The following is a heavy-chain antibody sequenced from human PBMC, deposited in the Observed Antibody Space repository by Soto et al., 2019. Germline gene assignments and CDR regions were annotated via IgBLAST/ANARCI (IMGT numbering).Heavy chain of an antibody. CDR2: INHSGST. CDR1: GGSFSGYY. J-gene: IGHJ6*02. CDR3: ARGVVDIFTGYYNGGDYYYGMDV. Sequence: SETLSLTCAVYGGSFSGYYWSWIRQPPGKGLEWIGEINHSGSTNYNPSLKSRVTISVDTSKNQFPLKLSSVTAADTAVYYCARGVVDIFTGYYNGGDYYYGMDVWGQGTTVTVSS. V-gene: IGHV4-34*01. D-gene: IGHD3-9*01.